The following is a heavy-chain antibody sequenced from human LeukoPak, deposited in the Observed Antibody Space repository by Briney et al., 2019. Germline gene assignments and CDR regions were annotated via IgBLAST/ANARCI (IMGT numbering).Heavy chain of an antibody. CDR3: ARSRIPGTFDY. J-gene: IGHJ4*02. CDR2: ISSSSSYI. CDR1: GFTFSSYS. V-gene: IGHV3-21*01. Sequence: GGSLRLSCAASGFTFSSYSMNWVRQAPGKGLEWVSSISSSSSYIYYADSVKGRFTISRDNAKNSLYLQTNSLRAEDTAVYYCARSRIPGTFDYWGQGTLVTVSS.